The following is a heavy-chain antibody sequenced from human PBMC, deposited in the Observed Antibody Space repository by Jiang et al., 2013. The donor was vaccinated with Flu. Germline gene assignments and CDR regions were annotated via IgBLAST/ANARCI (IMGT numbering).Heavy chain of an antibody. J-gene: IGHJ5*02. CDR2: IKYEVESYAT. CDR1: GFIFSDFD. V-gene: IGHV3-73*01. CDR3: FGRDCTKPECVPTP. D-gene: IGHD5-24*01. Sequence: QLLESGGGLVQPGGSLKLSCAGSGFIFSDFDIHWVRQASGKGLEWVGRIKYEVESYATAYAASVKGRFTISRDDSKNMAYLQMSSLKTEDTAVYYCFGRDCTKPECVPTPWGQGTLVTVSS.